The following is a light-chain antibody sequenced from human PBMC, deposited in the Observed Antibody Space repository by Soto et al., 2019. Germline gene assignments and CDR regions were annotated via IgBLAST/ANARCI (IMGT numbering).Light chain of an antibody. CDR1: QSVSRSF. CDR2: GAS. J-gene: IGKJ2*01. Sequence: EIVLTQSPGTLSLSPGERAALSCRASQSVSRSFLAWYQHKPGQAPRLLIYGASSRATDIPDRFSGSGSGTDFTLTISRLEPEDFAVYYCQQYGSSPYTFGQGTKLEIK. V-gene: IGKV3-20*01. CDR3: QQYGSSPYT.